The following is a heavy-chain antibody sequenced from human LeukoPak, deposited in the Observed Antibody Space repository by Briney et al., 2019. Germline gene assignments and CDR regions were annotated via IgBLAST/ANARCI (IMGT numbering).Heavy chain of an antibody. CDR2: IVVGSGNT. J-gene: IGHJ4*02. V-gene: IGHV1-58*02. CDR3: ARVRDYYDSSGYYHFDY. CDR1: GFTFTSSA. D-gene: IGHD3-22*01. Sequence: SVKVSCKAYGFTFTSSAMQWVRQARGQRLEWIGWIVVGSGNTNYAQKFQGRVTITTDESTSTAYMELSSLRSEDTAVYYCARVRDYYDSSGYYHFDYWGQGTLVTVSS.